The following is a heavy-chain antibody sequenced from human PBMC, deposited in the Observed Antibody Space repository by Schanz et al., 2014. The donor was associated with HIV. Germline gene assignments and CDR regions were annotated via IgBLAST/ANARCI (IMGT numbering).Heavy chain of an antibody. CDR3: ARGSGPYYYYYGMDV. D-gene: IGHD3-10*01. J-gene: IGHJ6*02. CDR2: IGSGGGRT. V-gene: IGHV3-23*01. Sequence: EVQLLESGGGLVQPGGSLRVSCAASGFMISSYGMSWVRQAPGKGLEWVSLIGSGGGRTYYADSVKGRVTISRDNSKNTLFLQMNSLRPEDTAVYYCARGSGPYYYYYGMDVWGQGTTVTVSS. CDR1: GFMISSYG.